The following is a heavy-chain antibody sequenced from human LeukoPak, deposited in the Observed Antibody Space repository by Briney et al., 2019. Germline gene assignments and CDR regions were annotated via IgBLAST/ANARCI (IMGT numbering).Heavy chain of an antibody. D-gene: IGHD6-13*01. J-gene: IGHJ4*02. Sequence: GGSLRLSCTASGFTFSSFAMHWVRRAPGKGLEWVAVISYDGSNKYFADSVKGRFTISRDNFKNTLYLQMNSLRAEDTAVFYCARDQMISAAGLDYWGQGTLVTVSS. CDR2: ISYDGSNK. CDR3: ARDQMISAAGLDY. CDR1: GFTFSSFA. V-gene: IGHV3-30-3*01.